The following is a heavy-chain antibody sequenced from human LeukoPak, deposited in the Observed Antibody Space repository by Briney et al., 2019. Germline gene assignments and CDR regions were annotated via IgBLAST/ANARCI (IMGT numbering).Heavy chain of an antibody. V-gene: IGHV5-10-1*01. D-gene: IGHD5-12*01. Sequence: GESLKISCKGSGYSFISYWISWVRQVPGKGLEWMGRIDPSDSYTNYSPSFQGHVTISADKSINTAYLQWSGLKASDTAMYYCARHRIDRYSSFDFWGQGTLVTVSS. CDR3: ARHRIDRYSSFDF. J-gene: IGHJ4*02. CDR2: IDPSDSYT. CDR1: GYSFISYW.